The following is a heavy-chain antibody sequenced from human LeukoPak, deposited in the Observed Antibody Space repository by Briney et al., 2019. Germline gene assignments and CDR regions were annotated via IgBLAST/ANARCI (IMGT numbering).Heavy chain of an antibody. V-gene: IGHV4-59*01. CDR2: IYYTWST. D-gene: IGHD3-10*01. CDR1: VGSISNYY. Sequence: SETLSLTCTVSVGSISNYYWSWIRQPPGKGLEWVGYIYYTWSTNYNPSLKSRVTISVDTSKNQFSLKLRSVSAADTAVYYCARGWLGEFSFDYWGQGTLVTVSS. CDR3: ARGWLGEFSFDY. J-gene: IGHJ4*02.